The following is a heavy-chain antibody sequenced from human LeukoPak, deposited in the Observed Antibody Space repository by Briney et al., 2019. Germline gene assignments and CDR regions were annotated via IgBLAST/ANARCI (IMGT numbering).Heavy chain of an antibody. V-gene: IGHV3-7*01. CDR3: ARGPTYSQAFDY. Sequence: GGSLRLSCAASGFTVSSNYMSWVRQAPGKGLEWVASIKQDGSEKTYVDSVKGRFTISRDNAKNSLYLQMDSLRAEDTAVYYCARGPTYSQAFDYWGQGTLVTVSS. CDR2: IKQDGSEK. CDR1: GFTVSSNY. D-gene: IGHD1-26*01. J-gene: IGHJ4*02.